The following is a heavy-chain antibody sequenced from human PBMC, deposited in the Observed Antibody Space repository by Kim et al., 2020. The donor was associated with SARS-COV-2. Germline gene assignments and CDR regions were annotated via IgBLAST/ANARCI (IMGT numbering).Heavy chain of an antibody. CDR1: GGTFSSYA. CDR2: IIPIFGTA. Sequence: SVKVSCKASGGTFSSYAISWVRQAAGQGLEWMGGIIPIFGTANYAQKFQGRVTITADESTSTAYMELSSLRSEDTAVYYCARGDRSGHTQNWFDPWGQGTLVTVSS. CDR3: ARGDRSGHTQNWFDP. V-gene: IGHV1-69*13. D-gene: IGHD2-15*01. J-gene: IGHJ5*02.